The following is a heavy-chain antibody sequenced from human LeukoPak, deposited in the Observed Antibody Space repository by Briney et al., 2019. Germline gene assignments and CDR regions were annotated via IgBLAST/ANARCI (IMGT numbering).Heavy chain of an antibody. CDR1: GITFSTYW. Sequence: GGSLRLSCADSGITFSTYWMHWVRQVPGKGLVWVSGINSNGRSTTYADSVKGRFTISRDNAKNTLYLQMNSLRAEDTAVYYCAKVGSGSYYYGSGSSHHFDYWGQGTLVTVSS. J-gene: IGHJ4*02. V-gene: IGHV3-74*01. D-gene: IGHD3-10*01. CDR3: AKVGSGSYYYGSGSSHHFDY. CDR2: INSNGRST.